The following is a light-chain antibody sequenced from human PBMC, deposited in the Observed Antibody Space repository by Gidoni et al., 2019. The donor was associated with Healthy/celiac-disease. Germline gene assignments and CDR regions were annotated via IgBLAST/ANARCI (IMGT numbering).Light chain of an antibody. CDR1: QSVSSY. CDR3: QQRSNWPVIT. Sequence: EIVLTQSPATLSLSPGERATLSCRASQSVSSYLAWYQQKPGQAPRLLIYDASNRATGIPARFSGSGSGTDFTVTISSLEPEDFAVYYCQQRSNWPVITFGQGTRLEIK. J-gene: IGKJ5*01. CDR2: DAS. V-gene: IGKV3-11*01.